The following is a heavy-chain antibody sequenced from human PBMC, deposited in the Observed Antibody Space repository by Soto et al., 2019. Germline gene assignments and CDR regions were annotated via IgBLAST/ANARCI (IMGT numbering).Heavy chain of an antibody. CDR2: INPSGGST. V-gene: IGHV1-46*01. D-gene: IGHD2-2*01. J-gene: IGHJ5*02. CDR3: ARDSIVVVPAAILGGVWFDP. CDR1: GYTFTIYY. Sequence: ASVKVSCETSGYTFTIYYMHFVRQAPGQGLEWMGIINPSGGSTSYAQKFQGRVTMTRDTSTSTVYMELSSLRSEDTAVYYCARDSIVVVPAAILGGVWFDPWGQGTLVTVSS.